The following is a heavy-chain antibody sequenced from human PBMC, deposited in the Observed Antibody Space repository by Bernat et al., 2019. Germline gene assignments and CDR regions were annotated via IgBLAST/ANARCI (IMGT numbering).Heavy chain of an antibody. J-gene: IGHJ4*02. D-gene: IGHD3-3*01. Sequence: QVQLQESGPGLVKPSQTLSLTCTVSGGSISSGGYYWSWIRQHPGKGLEWIGYIYYSGSTYYNPSLKRRVTISVDTSKNQFSLKLSSVTAADTAVYYCARGSITIFGVVMPIDYWGQGTLVTVSS. CDR1: GGSISSGGYY. CDR2: IYYSGST. V-gene: IGHV4-31*03. CDR3: ARGSITIFGVVMPIDY.